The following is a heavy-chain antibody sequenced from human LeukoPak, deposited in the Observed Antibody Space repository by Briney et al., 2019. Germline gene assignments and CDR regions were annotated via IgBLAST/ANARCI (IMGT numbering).Heavy chain of an antibody. Sequence: PSQTLSLTCTVSGGSISSGGYYWSWIRQHPGKGLEWIGYIYYSGSTYNNPSLKSRVTISVDTSKNQFSLKLSSVTAADTAVYYCARGMHYYGSGSDYFDYWGQGTLVTVSS. CDR2: IYYSGST. J-gene: IGHJ4*02. CDR3: ARGMHYYGSGSDYFDY. V-gene: IGHV4-31*03. CDR1: GGSISSGGYY. D-gene: IGHD3-10*01.